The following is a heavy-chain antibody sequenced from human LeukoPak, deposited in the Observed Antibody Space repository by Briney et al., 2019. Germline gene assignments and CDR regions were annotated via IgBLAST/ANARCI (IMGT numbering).Heavy chain of an antibody. CDR2: ISWNSGSI. J-gene: IGHJ2*01. CDR3: AKAPGGSWYALWYFDL. D-gene: IGHD6-13*01. V-gene: IGHV3-9*01. Sequence: GGSLRLSCAASGFTFDDYAMHWVRHAPGKGLEWVSGISWNSGSIGYADSVKGRFTISRDNAKNSLYLQMNSLRAEDTALYYCAKAPGGSWYALWYFDLWGRGTLVTVSS. CDR1: GFTFDDYA.